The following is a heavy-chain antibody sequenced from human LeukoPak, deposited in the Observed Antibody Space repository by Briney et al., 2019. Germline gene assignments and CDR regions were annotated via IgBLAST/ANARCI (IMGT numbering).Heavy chain of an antibody. CDR1: GFTFSGHW. J-gene: IGHJ4*02. CDR2: IKTDGSAK. CDR3: ARHGDYNFDY. D-gene: IGHD4-17*01. Sequence: GGSLRLSCAASGFTFSGHWMGWVRQAPGKGLEWVANIKTDGSAKYYVDSVKGRFTISRDNAKNSLCLLMNSLRAEDTAVYYCARHGDYNFDYWGQGTLVTVSS. V-gene: IGHV3-7*01.